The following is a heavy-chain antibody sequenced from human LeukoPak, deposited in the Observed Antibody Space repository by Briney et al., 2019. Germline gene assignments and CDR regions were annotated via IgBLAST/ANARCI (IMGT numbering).Heavy chain of an antibody. CDR3: ARSKGHLDS. CDR2: TYYRSKWFN. V-gene: IGHV6-1*01. Sequence: SQTLSLTCAISGDSVSSNSAAWNWIRQPPSRGLEWLGRTYYRSKWFNDYAASVRSRITIKPDTPNNQFTLQLNSVTPEDTAMYFCARSKGHLDSWGQGTLVTVSS. J-gene: IGHJ4*02. CDR1: GDSVSSNSAA.